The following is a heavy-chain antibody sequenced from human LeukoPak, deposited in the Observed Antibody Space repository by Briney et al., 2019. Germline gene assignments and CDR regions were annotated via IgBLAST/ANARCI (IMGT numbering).Heavy chain of an antibody. CDR3: AREGPYDSSGYYIKFFDY. CDR2: ISSSSSYI. V-gene: IGHV3-21*01. CDR1: GFTFSSYS. Sequence: GGSLRLSCAASGFTFSSYSMNWVRQAPGKGLEWVSSISSSSSYIYYADSVKGRFTISRDNAKNSLYPQMNSLRAEDTAVYYCAREGPYDSSGYYIKFFDYWGQGTLVTVSS. D-gene: IGHD3-22*01. J-gene: IGHJ4*02.